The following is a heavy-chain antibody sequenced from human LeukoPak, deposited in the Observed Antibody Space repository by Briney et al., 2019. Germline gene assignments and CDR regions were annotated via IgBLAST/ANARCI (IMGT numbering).Heavy chain of an antibody. V-gene: IGHV4-39*07. Sequence: PSETLSLTCTVSGGSISSSSYYWGWIRQPPGKGLEWIGSIYYSGSTYYNPSLKSRVTISVDTSKNQFSLKLSSVTAADTAVYYCARAPRDGYNTQDAFDIWGQGTMVTVSS. CDR1: GGSISSSSYY. CDR2: IYYSGST. J-gene: IGHJ3*02. D-gene: IGHD5-24*01. CDR3: ARAPRDGYNTQDAFDI.